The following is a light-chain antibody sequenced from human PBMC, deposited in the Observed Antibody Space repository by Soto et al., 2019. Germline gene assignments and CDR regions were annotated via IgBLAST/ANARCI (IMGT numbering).Light chain of an antibody. CDR3: QQYNNWPPIT. CDR1: QSVSSN. J-gene: IGKJ5*01. V-gene: IGKV3-15*01. Sequence: EIVLTQSPATLSLSPGERATLSCRASQSVSSNLAWYQQKPGQAPRLLIYAASTRATGIPARFRGSGSGTEFTLTISSLQSEDFAVYYCQQYNNWPPITFGQGTRLEI. CDR2: AAS.